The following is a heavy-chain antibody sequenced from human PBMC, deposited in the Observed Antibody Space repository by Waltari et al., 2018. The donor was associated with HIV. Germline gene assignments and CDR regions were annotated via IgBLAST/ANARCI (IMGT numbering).Heavy chain of an antibody. V-gene: IGHV3-66*01. Sequence: EVLLVESGGGLVQPGGSLRLSFAASAFNVSTISLIRASQAPGTGLEWVSVIYSCGSTYYADSVKGRFSISRDNSKNTLYLQMNSLRAEDTAVYYCAREATYSSSSFGYFYAMDVWGQGTTVTVSS. CDR2: IYSCGST. J-gene: IGHJ6*02. CDR1: AFNVSTIS. CDR3: AREATYSSSSFGYFYAMDV. D-gene: IGHD6-6*01.